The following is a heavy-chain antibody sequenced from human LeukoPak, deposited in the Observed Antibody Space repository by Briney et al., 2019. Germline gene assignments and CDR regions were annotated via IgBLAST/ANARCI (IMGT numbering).Heavy chain of an antibody. Sequence: GGSLRLSCAASGFIFSDYAMSWVRQAPGKGLEWVSAISDSKRGGTTYYADSVKGRFTISRDTSKNTLYLQMSSLRVEDTAVYYCPKVPNYYDTTTYYGWGQGTLVAVSS. CDR2: ISDSKRGGTT. CDR3: PKVPNYYDTTTYYG. V-gene: IGHV3-23*01. D-gene: IGHD3-22*01. CDR1: GFIFSDYA. J-gene: IGHJ4*02.